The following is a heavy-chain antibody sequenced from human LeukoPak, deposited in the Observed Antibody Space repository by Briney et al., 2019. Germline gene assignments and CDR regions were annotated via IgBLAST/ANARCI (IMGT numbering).Heavy chain of an antibody. V-gene: IGHV4-4*07. CDR1: GASISSYY. CDR2: IYTSGST. Sequence: SETLSLTCSVSGASISSYYWSWIRQPAGKGLEWIGRIYTSGSTNYNPSLKSRVTMSVDTPKNQFSLKLSSVTAADTAVYYCARGAAGGLSWFDPWGQGTLVTVSS. CDR3: ARGAAGGLSWFDP. J-gene: IGHJ5*02. D-gene: IGHD6-13*01.